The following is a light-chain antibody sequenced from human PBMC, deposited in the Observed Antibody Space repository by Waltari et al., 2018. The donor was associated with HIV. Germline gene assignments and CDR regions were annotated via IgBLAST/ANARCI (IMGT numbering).Light chain of an antibody. CDR1: SSDVGGYNL. CDR3: CAYAGSTTYVI. CDR2: EVS. J-gene: IGLJ2*01. V-gene: IGLV2-23*02. Sequence: QSALTQPASVSGSPGQSITISCTGTSSDVGGYNLVSWYQQHPGKPPKLMIYEVSKRPSGVSNRFSGSKSGNTASLTISGLHAEDEADYYCCAYAGSTTYVIFGGGTKLTVL.